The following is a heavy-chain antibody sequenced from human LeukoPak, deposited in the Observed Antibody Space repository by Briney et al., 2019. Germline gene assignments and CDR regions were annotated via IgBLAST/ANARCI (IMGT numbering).Heavy chain of an antibody. J-gene: IGHJ4*02. CDR3: AREAVFRNYYESSGLAY. V-gene: IGHV4-59*01. CDR2: IYYSGST. CDR1: GGSISSYY. D-gene: IGHD3-22*01. Sequence: PSETLSLTCTVSGGSISSYYWSWIRQPPGKGLEWIGYIYYSGSTNYNPSLKSRVTISVDTSKNQFSLKLSSVTAADTAVYSGAREAVFRNYYESSGLAYWGRGPLVTVSS.